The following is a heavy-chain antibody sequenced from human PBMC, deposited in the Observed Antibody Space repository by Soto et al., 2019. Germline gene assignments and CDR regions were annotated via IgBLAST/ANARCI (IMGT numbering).Heavy chain of an antibody. V-gene: IGHV4-31*03. J-gene: IGHJ6*02. CDR3: ARVSGSYYYGMDV. D-gene: IGHD1-26*01. CDR1: GGSISSGGYY. CDR2: IYYSGST. Sequence: TSETLSLTCTVSGGSISSGGYYWSWIRQHPGKGLEWIGYIYYSGSTNYNPSLKSRVTISVDKSKNQFSLKLSSVTAADTAVYYCARVSGSYYYGMDVWGQGTTVTVSS.